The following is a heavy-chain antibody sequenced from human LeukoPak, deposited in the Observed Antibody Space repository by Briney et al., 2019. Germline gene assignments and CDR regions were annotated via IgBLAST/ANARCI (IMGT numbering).Heavy chain of an antibody. J-gene: IGHJ5*02. CDR3: ARLTGTHKFDP. CDR1: GGSISSSSYY. CDR2: IYYSGST. V-gene: IGHV4-39*01. Sequence: SETLSLTCTVSGGSISSSSYYWGWIRQPPGKGLEWIGSIYYSGSTYYNPSLKSRVTMSVDTSKNQFSLKLSSVTAADTAVYYCARLTGTHKFDPWGQGTLVTVSS. D-gene: IGHD4-11*01.